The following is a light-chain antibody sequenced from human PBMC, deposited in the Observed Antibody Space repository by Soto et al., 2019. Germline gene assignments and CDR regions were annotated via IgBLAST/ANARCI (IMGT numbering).Light chain of an antibody. CDR2: GAS. CDR1: QSVSSNY. J-gene: IGKJ1*01. CDR3: QQYNNWPRT. V-gene: IGKV3-20*01. Sequence: EIVLTQSPGTRSLSPGERATLSCRASQSVSSNYLAWYQQKPGQAPRLLIYGASSRATGIPDRFSGSGSGTDFTLTIDSLQSEDFAVYYCQQYNNWPRTFGQGTKVDI.